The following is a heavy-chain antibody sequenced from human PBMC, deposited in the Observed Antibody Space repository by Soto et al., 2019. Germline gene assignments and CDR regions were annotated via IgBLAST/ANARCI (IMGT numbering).Heavy chain of an antibody. V-gene: IGHV3-23*01. CDR1: GFTFSSYA. CDR3: AKDSRFGGVILDDAFDI. J-gene: IGHJ3*02. D-gene: IGHD3-3*01. CDR2: ISGSGGST. Sequence: PGGSLRLSCAASGFTFSSYAMSWVRQAPGKGLEWVSAISGSGGSTYYADSVKGRFTISRDNSKNTLYLQMNSLRAEDTAVYYCAKDSRFGGVILDDAFDIWGQGTMVTVSS.